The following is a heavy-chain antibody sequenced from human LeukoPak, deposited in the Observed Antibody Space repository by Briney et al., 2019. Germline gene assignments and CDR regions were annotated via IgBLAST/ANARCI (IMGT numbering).Heavy chain of an antibody. CDR1: GFSFNTAW. CDR2: IKSKTDGGTT. D-gene: IGHD4-17*01. J-gene: IGHJ4*02. V-gene: IGHV3-15*07. CDR3: TTTTTVTTGFDY. Sequence: AGGSLRLSCAASGFSFNTAWMNWVRQAPGKGLEWVGRIKSKTDGGTTDYAAPVKGRFSISRDDSKNTLYLQMNSLKTEDTAVYYCTTTTTVTTGFDYWGQGTLVTVSS.